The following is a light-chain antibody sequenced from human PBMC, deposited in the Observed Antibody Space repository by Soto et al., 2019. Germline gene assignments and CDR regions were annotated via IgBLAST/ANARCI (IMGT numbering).Light chain of an antibody. V-gene: IGKV3-11*01. CDR2: DAS. CDR3: QQRSNWLLT. J-gene: IGKJ5*01. Sequence: EIVMTQSPATLSLSPGERATLSCRASQGVSSSLAWYQQKPGQAPRLLIYDASNRAPGIPARFSGSGSGTDFTLTISSLEPEDFAVYYCQQRSNWLLTFGGGTRLEI. CDR1: QGVSSS.